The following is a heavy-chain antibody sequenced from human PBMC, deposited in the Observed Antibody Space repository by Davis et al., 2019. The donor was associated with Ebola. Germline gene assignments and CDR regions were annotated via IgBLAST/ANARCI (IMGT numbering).Heavy chain of an antibody. D-gene: IGHD5-12*01. J-gene: IGHJ6*02. CDR2: VSSPGDAS. CDR1: ALSISNAS. Sequence: GSLRLSCAASALSISNASTRWVRQVPGNGLEWVSYVSSPGDASDYADSVRGRFPIYRDNTKNSVYLEMTILRGDDTDVYYCATMDIVIVVGVHATDVWGQGTTVIVSS. V-gene: IGHV3-11*04. CDR3: ATMDIVIVVGVHATDV.